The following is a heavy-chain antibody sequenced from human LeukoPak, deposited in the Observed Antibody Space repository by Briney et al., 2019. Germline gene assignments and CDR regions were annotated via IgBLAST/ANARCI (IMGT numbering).Heavy chain of an antibody. CDR1: GGSFSGYY. J-gene: IGHJ4*02. D-gene: IGHD3-10*01. CDR2: INHSGST. V-gene: IGHV4-34*01. Sequence: PSETLSLTCAVYGGSFSGYYWSWIRQPPGKGLEWIGEINHSGSTNYNPSLKSRVTISVDTSKNQFSLKLSSVTAADTAVYYCARQKRSYYGSGSYYTTPFDYWGQGTLVTVSS. CDR3: ARQKRSYYGSGSYYTTPFDY.